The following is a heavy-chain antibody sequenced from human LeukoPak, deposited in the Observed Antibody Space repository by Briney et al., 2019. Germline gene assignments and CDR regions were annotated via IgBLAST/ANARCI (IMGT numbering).Heavy chain of an antibody. Sequence: GGSLRLSCAASGFTFSSYAMSWVRQAPGKGLEWVSAISGGGGSTYHADSVKGRFTISRDNSKNTLYLQMNSLRAEDTAVYYCARAVGYFDYWGQGTLVTVSS. V-gene: IGHV3-23*01. CDR1: GFTFSSYA. CDR2: ISGGGGST. J-gene: IGHJ4*02. CDR3: ARAVGYFDY. D-gene: IGHD1-26*01.